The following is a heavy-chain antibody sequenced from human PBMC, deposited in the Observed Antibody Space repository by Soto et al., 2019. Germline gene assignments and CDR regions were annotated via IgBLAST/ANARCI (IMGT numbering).Heavy chain of an antibody. J-gene: IGHJ4*02. V-gene: IGHV3-23*01. D-gene: IGHD2-2*01. CDR1: GFTFSSYA. CDR3: AKGASGGLPAAIPFDY. Sequence: GGSLRLSCAASGFTFSSYAMSWVRQAPGKGLEWVSAISGSGGSTYYADSVKGRFTISRDNSKNTLYLQMNSLRAEDTAVYYCAKGASGGLPAAIPFDYWGQGTLVTVSS. CDR2: ISGSGGST.